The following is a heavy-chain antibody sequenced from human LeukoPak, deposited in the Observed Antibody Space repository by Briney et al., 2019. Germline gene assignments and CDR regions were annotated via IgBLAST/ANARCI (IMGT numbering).Heavy chain of an antibody. V-gene: IGHV4-39*07. CDR2: ISYTGAT. Sequence: SETLSLTCSVSGGSVDSNYYYWGWIRQPPGKGLEWIGSISYTGATHYSPSLESRVTISLDTSKNQFSLKLASVTPADTAVYYCAREGARWADENWFDPWGQGSLVIVSS. D-gene: IGHD1-26*01. CDR1: GGSVDSNYYY. J-gene: IGHJ5*02. CDR3: AREGARWADENWFDP.